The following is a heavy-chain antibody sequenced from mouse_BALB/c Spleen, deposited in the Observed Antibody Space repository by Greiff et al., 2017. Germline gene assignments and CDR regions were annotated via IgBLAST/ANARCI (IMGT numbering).Heavy chain of an antibody. CDR1: GFAFSSYD. V-gene: IGHV5-12-1*01. J-gene: IGHJ2*01. Sequence: EVQRVESGGGLVKPGGSLKLSCAASGFAFSSYDMSWVRQTPEKRLEWVAYISSGGGSTYYPDTVKGRFTISRDNAKNTLYLQMSSLKSEDTAMYYCASTGSYFDYWGQGTTLTVSS. CDR2: ISSGGGST. D-gene: IGHD4-1*01. CDR3: ASTGSYFDY.